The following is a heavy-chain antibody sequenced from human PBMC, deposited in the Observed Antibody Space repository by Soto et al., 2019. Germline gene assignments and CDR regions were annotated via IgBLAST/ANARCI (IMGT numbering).Heavy chain of an antibody. D-gene: IGHD3-16*01. CDR3: ARPFQSWPGGWYFEL. V-gene: IGHV1-69*01. CDR2: IIPIFGTA. CDR1: GGTFSSYS. J-gene: IGHJ2*01. Sequence: QVQLVQSGAEVKKPGSSVTVSCKASGGTFSSYSINWVRQAPGQGLEWMGGIIPIFGTANYAQKFQGRVTLTADESTSTAHMELSSLRNEDTAVYYCARPFQSWPGGWYFELWGRGTLVTVSS.